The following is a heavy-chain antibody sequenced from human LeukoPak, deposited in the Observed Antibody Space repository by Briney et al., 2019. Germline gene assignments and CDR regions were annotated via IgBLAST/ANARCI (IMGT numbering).Heavy chain of an antibody. V-gene: IGHV3-43*01. J-gene: IGHJ4*02. CDR2: ISWDGGST. CDR3: AKDGDGYHN. D-gene: IGHD3-9*01. Sequence: GGSLRLSCAASGFTFDDYTMHWVRQAPGKGLEWVSLISWDGGSTYYADSVKGRFTISRDNTKNSLYLQMNSLTAEDTAMYYCAKDGDGYHNWGQGALVTVSS. CDR1: GFTFDDYT.